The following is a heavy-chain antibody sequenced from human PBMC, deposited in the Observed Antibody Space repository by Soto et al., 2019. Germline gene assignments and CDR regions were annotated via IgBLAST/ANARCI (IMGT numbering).Heavy chain of an antibody. CDR3: AREARFLEWLSLNWFDP. D-gene: IGHD3-3*01. Sequence: GSLRLSCAASGFTFSSYSMNWVRQAPGKGLEWVSYISSSSSTIYYADSVKGRFTISRDNAKNSLYLQMNSLRDEDTAVYYCAREARFLEWLSLNWFDPWGQGTLVTVSS. V-gene: IGHV3-48*02. CDR1: GFTFSSYS. CDR2: ISSSSSTI. J-gene: IGHJ5*02.